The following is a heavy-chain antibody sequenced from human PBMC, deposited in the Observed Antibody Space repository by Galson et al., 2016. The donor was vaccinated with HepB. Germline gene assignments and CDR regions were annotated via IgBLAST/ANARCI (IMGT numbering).Heavy chain of an antibody. V-gene: IGHV1-69*02. J-gene: IGHJ5*02. CDR2: IIPMLGIT. D-gene: IGHD2-15*01. CDR3: ARDAHCSGGSCPFDP. Sequence: SVKVSCKASGGPFSSYSISWVRQAPGQGLEWMGRIIPMLGITDYAQKFQGRVTITADKSTSTAYMELSSLRSEDTAIYYCARDAHCSGGSCPFDPWGRGTQVTVSS. CDR1: GGPFSSYS.